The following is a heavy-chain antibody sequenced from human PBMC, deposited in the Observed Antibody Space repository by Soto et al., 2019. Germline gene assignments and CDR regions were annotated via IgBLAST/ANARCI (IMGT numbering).Heavy chain of an antibody. V-gene: IGHV4-38-2*01. J-gene: IGHJ4*02. CDR2: ISHSGTT. CDR3: ARVGTGRYFDWLFLL. CDR1: GDSISSGYH. D-gene: IGHD3-9*01. Sequence: SETLSLTCAVSGDSISSGYHWAWIRQPPGKGLEWVARISHSGTTYYNPSLTSRATISLAPSKNQFSLKLSSVTAADTAVYYCARVGTGRYFDWLFLLWGQGTLVTVSS.